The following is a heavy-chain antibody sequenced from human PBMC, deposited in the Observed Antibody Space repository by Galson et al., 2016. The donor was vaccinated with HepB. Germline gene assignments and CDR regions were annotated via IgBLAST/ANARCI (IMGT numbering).Heavy chain of an antibody. D-gene: IGHD6-25*01. CDR2: ISYDGSDK. CDR3: AKGPKQRAPDY. CDR1: GFTFSSDD. V-gene: IGHV3-30*18. J-gene: IGHJ4*02. Sequence: SLRLSCAASGFTFSSDDMHWVRQAPGKGLEWAATISYDGSDKYFAESVKGRFSIFRDNSKNTVYLQMNSLRVEDTAVYYCAKGPKQRAPDYWGQGTLVTVSS.